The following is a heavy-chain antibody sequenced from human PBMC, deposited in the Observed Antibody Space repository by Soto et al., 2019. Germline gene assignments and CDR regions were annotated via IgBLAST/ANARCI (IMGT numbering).Heavy chain of an antibody. CDR2: IRTAAYGETT. D-gene: IGHD3-3*01. V-gene: IGHV3-49*03. J-gene: IGHJ3*02. CDR1: GFTLSDYP. CDR3: SRAIRLSGDAFDI. Sequence: EVQLVESGGGLVQPGRSLRLSCIASGFTLSDYPMSWFRQAPGKGLEWVAYIRTAAYGETTEYAASVKGRFTISRDDSESIASLQMNSLKTEDAAVCYCSRAIRLSGDAFDIWGQGTMVTVSS.